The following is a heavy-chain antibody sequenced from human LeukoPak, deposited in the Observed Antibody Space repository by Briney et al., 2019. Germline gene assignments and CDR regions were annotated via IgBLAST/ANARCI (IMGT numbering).Heavy chain of an antibody. J-gene: IGHJ6*03. CDR1: GYTLTELS. CDR2: FDPEDGET. CDR3: ATDLCSSTSCRGNYYYYMDV. V-gene: IGHV1-24*01. D-gene: IGHD2-2*01. Sequence: ASVKVSCKVSGYTLTELSMHWVRQAPGKGLEWMGGFDPEDGETIYAQKFQGRVTMTEDTSTDTAYMELSSLRSEDTAVYYCATDLCSSTSCRGNYYYYMDVWSKGTAVTVSS.